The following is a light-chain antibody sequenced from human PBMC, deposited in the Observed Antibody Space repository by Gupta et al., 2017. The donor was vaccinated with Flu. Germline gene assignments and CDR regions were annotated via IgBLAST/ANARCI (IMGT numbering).Light chain of an antibody. CDR1: QSVAANY. J-gene: IGKJ3*01. CDR3: QQYGSSPRGVFT. CDR2: GAS. V-gene: IGKV3-20*01. Sequence: SLSPGERATLSCRAGQSVAANYLAWYQQRPGQAPRLLIYGASSRATGIPDRFSGSGSGTDFALTISRLEPEDFALYYCQQYGSSPRGVFTFGPGTKVDIK.